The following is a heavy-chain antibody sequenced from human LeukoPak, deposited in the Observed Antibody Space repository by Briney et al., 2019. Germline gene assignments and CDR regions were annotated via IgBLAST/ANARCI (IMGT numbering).Heavy chain of an antibody. Sequence: SETLSDTRAISGDSISSTIAYRGWIRQPPGKGLEWIGTIYYSGSTYYNPSLQSRVTISVDTSKNQFTLKLSSVTAADTAVYYCSRLAVAGRTDCYYYIDDWGKGTTVTVSS. D-gene: IGHD6-19*01. V-gene: IGHV4-39*01. CDR3: SRLAVAGRTDCYYYIDD. CDR1: GDSISSTIAY. J-gene: IGHJ6*03. CDR2: IYYSGST.